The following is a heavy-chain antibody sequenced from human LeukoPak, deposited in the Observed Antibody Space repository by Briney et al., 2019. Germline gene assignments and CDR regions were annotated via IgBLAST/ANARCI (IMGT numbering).Heavy chain of an antibody. Sequence: SETLSLTCAVSGGSIMTTNWWSWVRQPPGKGLEWIGEINHSGSTNYNPSLKSRVTISVDTSKNQFSLKLSSVTAADTAVYYCARGLIGGSYYLDYWGQGTLVTVSS. CDR3: ARGLIGGSYYLDY. CDR2: INHSGST. J-gene: IGHJ4*02. V-gene: IGHV4-4*02. CDR1: GGSIMTTNW. D-gene: IGHD1-26*01.